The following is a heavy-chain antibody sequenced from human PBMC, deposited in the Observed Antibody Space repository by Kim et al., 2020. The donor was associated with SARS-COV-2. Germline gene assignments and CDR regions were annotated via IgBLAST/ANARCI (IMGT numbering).Heavy chain of an antibody. CDR2: T. V-gene: IGHV4-39*01. Sequence: TDNNPSRRRGVTLSDDTSKNQFSLELSSVTAADTAVYYCARHLAAATFDYWGQGTLVTVSS. D-gene: IGHD6-13*01. CDR3: ARHLAAATFDY. J-gene: IGHJ4*02.